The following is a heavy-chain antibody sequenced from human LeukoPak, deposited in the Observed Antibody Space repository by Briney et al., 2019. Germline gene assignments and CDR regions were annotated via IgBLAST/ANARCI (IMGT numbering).Heavy chain of an antibody. V-gene: IGHV4-39*07. D-gene: IGHD2-15*01. CDR3: ARDVAPRRGHFDY. CDR2: IYHSGST. J-gene: IGHJ4*02. CDR1: GGSISSSTYY. Sequence: KPSETLSLTCTVSGGSISSSTYYWGWIRQPPGKGLEWIGEIYHSGSTNYNPSLKSRVTISVDKSKNQFSLKLSSVTAADTAVYYCARDVAPRRGHFDYWGQGTLVTVSS.